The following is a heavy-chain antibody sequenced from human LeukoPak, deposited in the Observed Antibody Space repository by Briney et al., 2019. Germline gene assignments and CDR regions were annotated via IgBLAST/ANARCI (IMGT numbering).Heavy chain of an antibody. CDR3: AKSFLD. Sequence: GGSLRLSCAASGFTFSSYEMNWVRQAPGRGLEWVSHISSGGSTIHYADSVKGRFTISRDNAKNSLYLQMNSLRAEDTAVYYCAKSFLDWGQGTLVTVSS. CDR2: ISSGGSTI. CDR1: GFTFSSYE. D-gene: IGHD3-3*01. V-gene: IGHV3-48*03. J-gene: IGHJ4*02.